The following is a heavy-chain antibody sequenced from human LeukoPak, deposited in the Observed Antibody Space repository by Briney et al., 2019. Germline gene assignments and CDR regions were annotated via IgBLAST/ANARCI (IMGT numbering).Heavy chain of an antibody. CDR1: GFTFSSYS. V-gene: IGHV3-21*04. Sequence: GGSLRLSCAASGFTFSSYSMNWVRQAPGKGLEWVSSISSSSSYIYYADSVKGRFTISRDNAKNSLYLQMNSLRAEDTAVYYCARDLGDDSSGYYDYWGQGTLVTVSS. CDR2: ISSSSSYI. D-gene: IGHD3-22*01. CDR3: ARDLGDDSSGYYDY. J-gene: IGHJ4*02.